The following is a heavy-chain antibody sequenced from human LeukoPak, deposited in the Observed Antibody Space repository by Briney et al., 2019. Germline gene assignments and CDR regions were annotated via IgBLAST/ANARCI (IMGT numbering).Heavy chain of an antibody. CDR1: GGSISSSNW. J-gene: IGHJ4*02. CDR2: IYHSGST. D-gene: IGHD6-19*01. Sequence: SETLSLTCAVSGGSISSSNWWSCVRQPPGKGLEWIGEIYHSGSTNYNPSLKSRVTISVDKSKNQFSLKLSSVTAADTAVYYCARARRAVAGPFDYWGQGALVTVSS. V-gene: IGHV4-4*02. CDR3: ARARRAVAGPFDY.